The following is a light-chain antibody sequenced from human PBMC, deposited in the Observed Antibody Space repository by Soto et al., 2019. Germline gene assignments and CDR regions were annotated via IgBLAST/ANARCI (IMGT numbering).Light chain of an antibody. V-gene: IGKV3-11*01. CDR1: QSVSSY. Sequence: EIVLTQSPATLSLSPGERATLSCRASQSVSSYLAWYQQKPGQAPRLLIYDASNRATGIPARFSGSGSGTDFTLTISSLEPEDFAVYYCQQRSTWLTFGGGTKGEIK. J-gene: IGKJ4*01. CDR2: DAS. CDR3: QQRSTWLT.